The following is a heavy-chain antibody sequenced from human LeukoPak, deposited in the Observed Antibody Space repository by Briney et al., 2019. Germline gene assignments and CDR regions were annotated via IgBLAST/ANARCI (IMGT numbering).Heavy chain of an antibody. CDR1: GFTFSSYG. J-gene: IGHJ4*02. D-gene: IGHD6-13*01. Sequence: GGSLRLSCAASGFTFSSYGMHWVRQAPGKGLEWVAVISYDGSNRYYADSVKGRFTISRDNSKNTLYLQMNSLRAEDTAVYYCAKDKGLSSSWSFDYWGQGTLVTVSS. CDR2: ISYDGSNR. V-gene: IGHV3-30*18. CDR3: AKDKGLSSSWSFDY.